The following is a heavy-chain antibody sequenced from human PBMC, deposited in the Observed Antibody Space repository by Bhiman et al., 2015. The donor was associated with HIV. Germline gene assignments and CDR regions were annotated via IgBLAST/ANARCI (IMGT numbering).Heavy chain of an antibody. CDR1: GFTFGSYG. Sequence: EVQLVESGGGLVQPGGGSLRLSCAASGFTFGSYGMAWVRQAPGRGLEWVAYISSSGSKINYADSVKGRFSISRDNAKNSVYLQMNSLRAEDTAVYYCAKDLRQLWPHYYYGMDVWGQGTTVTVFS. CDR3: AKDLRQLWPHYYYGMDV. V-gene: IGHV3-48*01. J-gene: IGHJ6*02. D-gene: IGHD5-18*01. CDR2: ISSSGSKI.